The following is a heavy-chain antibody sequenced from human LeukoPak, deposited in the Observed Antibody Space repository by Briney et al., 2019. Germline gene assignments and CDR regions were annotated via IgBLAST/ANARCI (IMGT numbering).Heavy chain of an antibody. CDR1: GFTFSSYS. D-gene: IGHD2-2*01. CDR3: ARGEKLSTSCLRY. J-gene: IGHJ4*02. Sequence: GGSLRLSCAASGFTFSSYSMNWVRQAPGKGLEWVSYISSSSSTIYYADSVKGRFTISRDNAKNSLYLQMNSLRAEDTAVYYCARGEKLSTSCLRYWGQGTLVTVSS. V-gene: IGHV3-48*04. CDR2: ISSSSSTI.